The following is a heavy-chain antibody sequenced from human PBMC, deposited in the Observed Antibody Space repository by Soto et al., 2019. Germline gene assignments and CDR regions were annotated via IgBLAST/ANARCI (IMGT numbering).Heavy chain of an antibody. Sequence: GASVKVSCKASGYTFTSYYMDWVRQAPGQGLEWMGIINHSGGSTSYAQKFQGRVPMTRDTSTSTVYMELSSLRSEDTAVYYCAKDPSGPRSDTSYYMDVWGQGTTVTVSS. V-gene: IGHV1-46*01. CDR2: INHSGGST. J-gene: IGHJ6*03. CDR1: GYTFTSYY. CDR3: AKDPSGPRSDTSYYMDV. D-gene: IGHD6-19*01.